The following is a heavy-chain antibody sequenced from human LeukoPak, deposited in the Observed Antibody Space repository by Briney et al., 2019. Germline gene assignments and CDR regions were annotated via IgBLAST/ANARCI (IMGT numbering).Heavy chain of an antibody. V-gene: IGHV3-30*03. CDR1: GFTFTSYG. Sequence: GRSLRLSCAASGFTFTSYGMHWVRQAPGKGLEWVAVISYDGSDKYYADSVKGRFTISRDSSKNTLYLQMDSLRAEDTAVYYCARGASVWFGTTVPVDGWFDPWGQGTPVTVSS. CDR3: ARGASVWFGTTVPVDGWFDP. D-gene: IGHD3-10*01. CDR2: ISYDGSDK. J-gene: IGHJ5*02.